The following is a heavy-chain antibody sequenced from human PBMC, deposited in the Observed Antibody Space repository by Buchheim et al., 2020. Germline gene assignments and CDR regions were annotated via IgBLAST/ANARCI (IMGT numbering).Heavy chain of an antibody. J-gene: IGHJ4*02. V-gene: IGHV3-30-3*01. CDR1: GFTFSSYA. D-gene: IGHD1-26*01. CDR3: ARGRSGSYLRY. Sequence: QVQLVESGGGVVQPGRSLRLSCAASGFTFSSYAMHWVRQAPGKGLEWVAVISYDGSNKYYADSVKGRFTISRDNSKNTLYLQMNSLRAEDTAVYYCARGRSGSYLRYWGQGTL. CDR2: ISYDGSNK.